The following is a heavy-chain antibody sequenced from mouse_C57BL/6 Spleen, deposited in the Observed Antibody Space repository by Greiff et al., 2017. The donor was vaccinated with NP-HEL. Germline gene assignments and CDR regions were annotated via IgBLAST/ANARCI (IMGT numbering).Heavy chain of an antibody. J-gene: IGHJ4*01. D-gene: IGHD2-4*01. CDR2: IHPNSGST. CDR1: GYTFTSYW. V-gene: IGHV1-64*01. CDR3: AKAYDYDGYYYAMDY. Sequence: QVQLQQPGAELVKPGASVKLSCKASGYTFTSYWMHWVKQRPGQGLEWIGMIHPNSGSTNYNEKFKSKATLTVDKSSSTAYMQLSSLTSEDSAVYYCAKAYDYDGYYYAMDYWGKGTSVTVS.